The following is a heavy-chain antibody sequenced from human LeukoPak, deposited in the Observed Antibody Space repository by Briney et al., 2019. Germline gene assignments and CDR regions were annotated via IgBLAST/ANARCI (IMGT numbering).Heavy chain of an antibody. CDR2: ISGTSNI. CDR1: GFTFSTYS. J-gene: IGHJ4*02. D-gene: IGHD3-22*01. Sequence: GGSMRLSCAASGFTFSTYSMNWVRQAPGKGLEWISYISGTSNIYYADSVKGRFTISRDNAKNSRYLQMNSLRDEDTAVYYCARDEDDIRGYYFYWGQGTLVPVFS. CDR3: ARDEDDIRGYYFY. V-gene: IGHV3-48*02.